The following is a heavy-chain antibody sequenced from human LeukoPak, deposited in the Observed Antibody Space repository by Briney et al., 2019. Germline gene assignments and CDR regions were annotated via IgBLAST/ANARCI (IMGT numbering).Heavy chain of an antibody. CDR2: TYHSGST. J-gene: IGHJ5*02. CDR1: GGTFSRYY. D-gene: IGHD6-13*01. CDR3: ARPEAAGTGGSVVDP. Sequence: PSETLSLTCAVDGGTFSRYYWSWIRQSPGKGLEWIGETYHSGSTNYNPSLKSRVTISLDTSKNQFSLKLSSVTAADTAVYYCARPEAAGTGGSVVDPWGQGTLVTVSS. V-gene: IGHV4-34*01.